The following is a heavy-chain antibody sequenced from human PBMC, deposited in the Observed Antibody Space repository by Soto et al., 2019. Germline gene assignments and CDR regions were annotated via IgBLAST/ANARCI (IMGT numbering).Heavy chain of an antibody. Sequence: EVQLVESGGGLVQPGGSLRLSCTASGFTFSSYGMKWVRQAPGKGLEWVSHISSSTSTIYYADSLKGRFTISRDNAKNSLSMQMNSMRDEDTDVHYCVRGGYRYGHFQHWGQGTLVTVSS. J-gene: IGHJ1*01. CDR3: VRGGYRYGHFQH. CDR1: GFTFSSYG. D-gene: IGHD5-18*01. CDR2: ISSSTSTI. V-gene: IGHV3-48*02.